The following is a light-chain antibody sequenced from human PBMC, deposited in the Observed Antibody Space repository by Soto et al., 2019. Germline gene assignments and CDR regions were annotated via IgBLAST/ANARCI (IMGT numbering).Light chain of an antibody. CDR2: EVS. Sequence: QSVLTQPPSVSGAPGQRVIISCTGSSSNIGAGYAVQWYQQLPGTAPKLIIHEVSNRPSGVSNRFSGSKSGNTASLTISGLQAEDEADYYCDSYTSSRAYVFGIGTKLTVL. CDR1: SSNIGAGYA. J-gene: IGLJ1*01. V-gene: IGLV1-40*01. CDR3: DSYTSSRAYV.